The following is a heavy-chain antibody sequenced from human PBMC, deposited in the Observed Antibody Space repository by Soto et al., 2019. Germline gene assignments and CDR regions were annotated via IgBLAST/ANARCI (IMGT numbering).Heavy chain of an antibody. V-gene: IGHV4-34*01. CDR2: INHSGST. D-gene: IGHD6-13*01. Sequence: QVQLQQWGAGLLKPSETLSLTCAVYDGSFSGYYWSWIRQPPGKGLEWIGDINHSGSTNYNPSLKSRVTLAVDTSNNHCSLRLSAVTAADTAVYYCARDPSIAAAGTRFYYYMDVWGKGTTVTVSS. CDR1: DGSFSGYY. J-gene: IGHJ6*03. CDR3: ARDPSIAAAGTRFYYYMDV.